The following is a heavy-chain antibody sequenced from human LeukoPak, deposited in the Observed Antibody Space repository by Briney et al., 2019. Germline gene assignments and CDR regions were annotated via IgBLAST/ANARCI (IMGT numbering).Heavy chain of an antibody. Sequence: GGSLRLSCAASGFTFSRYEMNWVRQAPGKVLEWDSYISSSGSTIYYAGSAKSRLTIFSDNAKTSLYLQMNSLRAEDTAVYYCARDSLDSPYYASSGYDYWGQGTLVTVSS. J-gene: IGHJ4*02. CDR1: GFTFSRYE. CDR3: ARDSLDSPYYASSGYDY. D-gene: IGHD3-22*01. V-gene: IGHV3-48*03. CDR2: ISSSGSTI.